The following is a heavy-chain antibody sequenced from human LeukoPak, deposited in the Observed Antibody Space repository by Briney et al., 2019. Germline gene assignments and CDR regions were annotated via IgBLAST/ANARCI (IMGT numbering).Heavy chain of an antibody. V-gene: IGHV3-9*01. CDR2: IRWNSGGI. CDR3: ANGDDSSGYYYTWTY. Sequence: PGGSLRLSCAASGFTFANYAMHWVRQVPGKGLEWVSGIRWNSGGIAYADSVKGRFTISRDNAKNSLYLQMNSLRAEDTALYYGANGDDSSGYYYTWTYWGQGTLVTVSS. J-gene: IGHJ4*02. D-gene: IGHD3-22*01. CDR1: GFTFANYA.